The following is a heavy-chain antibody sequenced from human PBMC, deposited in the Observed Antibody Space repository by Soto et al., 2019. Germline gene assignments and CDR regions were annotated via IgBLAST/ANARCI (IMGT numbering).Heavy chain of an antibody. V-gene: IGHV1-24*01. CDR3: ATEKSSGWGHNWFDP. J-gene: IGHJ5*02. CDR2: FDPEDGET. CDR1: GYTLTELS. Sequence: GASVKVSCKVSGYTLTELSMHWVRQAPGKGLEWMGGFDPEDGETIYAQKFQGRVTMTEDTSTDTAYMELSSLRSEDTAVYYCATEKSSGWGHNWFDPWGQGTLVTVSS. D-gene: IGHD6-19*01.